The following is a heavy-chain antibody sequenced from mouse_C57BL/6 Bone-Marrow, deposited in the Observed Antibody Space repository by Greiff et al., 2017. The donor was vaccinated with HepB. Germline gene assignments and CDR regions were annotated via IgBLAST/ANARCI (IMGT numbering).Heavy chain of an antibody. V-gene: IGHV1-59*01. CDR3: ARVDYDYDEGYFDV. CDR1: GFTFTSYW. Sequence: QVQLQQPGAELVRPGTSVKLSCKASGFTFTSYWMHWVKQRPGHGLEWIGVIDPSDSYTNYNQKFKGKATLTVDTSSSTAYMQLSSLTSEDSAVYYCARVDYDYDEGYFDVWGTGTTVTVSS. CDR2: IDPSDSYT. J-gene: IGHJ1*03. D-gene: IGHD2-4*01.